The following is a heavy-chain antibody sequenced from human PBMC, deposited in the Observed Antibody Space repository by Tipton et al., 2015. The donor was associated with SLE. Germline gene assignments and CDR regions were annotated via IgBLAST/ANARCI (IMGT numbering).Heavy chain of an antibody. CDR3: ARLGGRGRYKAY. V-gene: IGHV4-4*02. J-gene: IGHJ4*02. D-gene: IGHD1-26*01. CDR2: IYHGGTT. CDR1: GGSISSGIW. Sequence: TLSLTCAVSGGSISSGIWWSWLRQPPGKGLEWIGEIYHGGTTNYNPSLKSRVTISVDKSKNQFSLKLSSVTAADTAVYYCARLGGRGRYKAYWGQGTLVTVSS.